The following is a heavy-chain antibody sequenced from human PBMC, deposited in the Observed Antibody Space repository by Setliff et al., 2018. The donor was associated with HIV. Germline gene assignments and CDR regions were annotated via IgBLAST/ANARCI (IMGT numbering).Heavy chain of an antibody. J-gene: IGHJ4*02. CDR1: NGSFSAYY. Sequence: SETLSLTCAVYNGSFSAYYWAWIRQPTGKGLEWIGEINHGGSATYNPSLTGRVGISVDTSKNQFSLKMIAVTAADAAVYYCALLEVPLIVGTPPPIWGQGTLVTVSS. D-gene: IGHD1-26*01. V-gene: IGHV4-34*01. CDR3: ALLEVPLIVGTPPPI. CDR2: INHGGSA.